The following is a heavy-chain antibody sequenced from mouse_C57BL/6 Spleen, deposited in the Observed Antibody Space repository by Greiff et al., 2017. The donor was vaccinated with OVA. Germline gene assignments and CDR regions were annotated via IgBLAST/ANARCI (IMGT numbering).Heavy chain of an antibody. J-gene: IGHJ4*01. V-gene: IGHV5-17*01. Sequence: DVHLVESGGGLVKPGGSLKLSCAASGFTFSDYGMHWVRQAPEKGLEWVAYISSGSSTIYYADTVKGRFTISRDNAKNTLFLQMTSLRSEDTAMYYCARRNRGYYAMDYWGQGTSVTVSS. CDR2: ISSGSSTI. CDR3: ARRNRGYYAMDY. CDR1: GFTFSDYG.